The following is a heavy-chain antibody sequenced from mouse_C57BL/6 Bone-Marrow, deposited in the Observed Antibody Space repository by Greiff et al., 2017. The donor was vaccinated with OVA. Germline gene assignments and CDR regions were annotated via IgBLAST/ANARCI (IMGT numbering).Heavy chain of an antibody. CDR3: ARGGMVSYYYAMDD. J-gene: IGHJ4*01. Sequence: QVQLQQPGAELVKPGASVKLSCKASGYTFTSYWMPWVKPRPGRGLEWIGRIDPNSGGTKYNEKFKSKATLTVDKPSSTAYMPLSSRTSEDSAVYYCARGGMVSYYYAMDDWGQGTTVTVSS. V-gene: IGHV1-72*01. D-gene: IGHD2-2*01. CDR2: IDPNSGGT. CDR1: GYTFTSYW.